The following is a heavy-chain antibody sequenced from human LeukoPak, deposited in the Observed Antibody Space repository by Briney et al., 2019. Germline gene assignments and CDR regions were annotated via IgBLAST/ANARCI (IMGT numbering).Heavy chain of an antibody. D-gene: IGHD6-19*01. CDR3: ARDPDIGSGWYRDY. CDR1: GFTFSSYG. Sequence: PGGSLRLSCAASGFTFSSYGMHWVRQAPGKGLEWVAVIWYDGSNKYYADSVKGRFTISRDNSKNTLYLQMNSLRAEDTAVYYCARDPDIGSGWYRDYWGQGTLVTVSS. J-gene: IGHJ4*02. CDR2: IWYDGSNK. V-gene: IGHV3-33*01.